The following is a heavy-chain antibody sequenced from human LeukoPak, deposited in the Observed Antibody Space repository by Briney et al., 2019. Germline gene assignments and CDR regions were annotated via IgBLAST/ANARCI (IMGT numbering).Heavy chain of an antibody. CDR2: IYYSGST. D-gene: IGHD2-2*01. V-gene: IGHV4-59*08. CDR3: ARQYCSSTSCYFDY. Sequence: SETLSLTCTVSGGSISSYYWSWIRQPPGKGLEWTGYIYYSGSTNYNPSLKSRVTISVDTSKNQFSLKLSSVTAADTAVYYCARQYCSSTSCYFDYWGQGTLVTVSS. J-gene: IGHJ4*02. CDR1: GGSISSYY.